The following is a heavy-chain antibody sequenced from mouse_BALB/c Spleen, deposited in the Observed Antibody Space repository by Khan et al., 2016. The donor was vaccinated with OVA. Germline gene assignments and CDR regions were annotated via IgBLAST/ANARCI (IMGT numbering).Heavy chain of an antibody. CDR1: GFTFSTYG. D-gene: IGHD1-1*01. J-gene: IGHJ3*01. CDR2: ISTGGSYT. V-gene: IGHV5-6*01. CDR3: TRLAYYYDSEGFAY. Sequence: EVELVESGGDLVKPGGSLKLSCAASGFTFSTYGMSWVRQTPDKRLEWVATISTGGSYTYYPDSVKGRFTISRDKAKNTLYLQMSSLKSEDTAMFYWTRLAYYYDSEGFAYWGQGTLVTVSA.